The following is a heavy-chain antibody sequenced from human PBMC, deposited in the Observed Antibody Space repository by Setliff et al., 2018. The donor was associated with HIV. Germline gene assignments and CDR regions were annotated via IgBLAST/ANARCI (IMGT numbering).Heavy chain of an antibody. J-gene: IGHJ6*03. D-gene: IGHD3-22*01. CDR3: ARETYYYDNPQYYYYYMDV. CDR1: GVSISGHF. CDR2: IYTSGTT. V-gene: IGHV4-4*09. Sequence: KASETLSLTCFVSGVSISGHFWGWIRQPPGKGLEWIGYIYTSGTTEYNPSLDSRVTISVDTSRDQFSLNLRSVTAADTALYFCARETYYYDNPQYYYYYMDVWGKGTTVTVSS.